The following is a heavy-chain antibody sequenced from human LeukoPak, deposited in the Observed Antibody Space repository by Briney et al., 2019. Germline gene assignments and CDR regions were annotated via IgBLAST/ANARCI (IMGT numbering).Heavy chain of an antibody. CDR3: ARETLQWELRGAYNWFDP. CDR1: GGSISSYY. V-gene: IGHV4-4*07. Sequence: SETLSLTCTVSGGSISSYYWSWIRQPAGKGLEWIGRIYASGSTNYNPSLKSRVTISVDKSKKQFSLKLSSVTAADTAVYYCARETLQWELRGAYNWFDPWGQGSLVTVSS. D-gene: IGHD1-26*01. J-gene: IGHJ5*02. CDR2: IYASGST.